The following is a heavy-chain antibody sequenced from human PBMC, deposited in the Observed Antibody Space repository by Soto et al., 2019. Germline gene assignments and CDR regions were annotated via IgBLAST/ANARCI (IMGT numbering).Heavy chain of an antibody. Sequence: GSGPTLVNPTQTLTLTCTFSGFSLSTRGVGVGWIRQPPGKALEWLALIYWNDDKRYSPSLKSRLTITKDTSKNQVVLTMTNIDPVDTATYYCAHSQYYYDSSGYTPLYWGQGTLVTVSS. CDR3: AHSQYYYDSSGYTPLY. V-gene: IGHV2-5*01. CDR2: IYWNDDK. J-gene: IGHJ4*02. D-gene: IGHD3-22*01. CDR1: GFSLSTRGVG.